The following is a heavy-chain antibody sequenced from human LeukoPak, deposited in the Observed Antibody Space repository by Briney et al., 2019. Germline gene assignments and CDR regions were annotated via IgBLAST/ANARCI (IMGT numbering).Heavy chain of an antibody. CDR1: GGTFSSFT. CDR3: ASTLNSDAFDI. Sequence: ASVKVSCKASGGTFSSFTITWVRQAPGQGLKWTGGIIPIFGTTTHARKFQGKVTIIADESVSTAYMELSSLRSEDTAVYYCASTLNSDAFDIWGQGTMVTVSS. D-gene: IGHD1/OR15-1a*01. J-gene: IGHJ3*02. V-gene: IGHV1-69*13. CDR2: IIPIFGTT.